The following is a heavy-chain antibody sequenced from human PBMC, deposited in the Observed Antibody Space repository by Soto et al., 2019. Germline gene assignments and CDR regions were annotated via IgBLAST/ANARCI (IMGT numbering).Heavy chain of an antibody. V-gene: IGHV4-61*08. J-gene: IGHJ6*02. CDR3: ARAPNYYYYGFDF. CDR2: IYYSGRT. D-gene: IGHD3-10*01. Sequence: SETLSLTCTVSGGSVSSGDYFWSWLRQCPGKRLEWISYIYYSGRTNYNPSLKSRATISVDPSKSQASLTLTSVTPAAAALYFCARAPNYYYYGFDFWGQGTAVTVSS. CDR1: GGSVSSGDYF.